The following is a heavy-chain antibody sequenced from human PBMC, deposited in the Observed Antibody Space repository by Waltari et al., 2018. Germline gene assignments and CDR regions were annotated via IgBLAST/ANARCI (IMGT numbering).Heavy chain of an antibody. D-gene: IGHD3-22*01. CDR3: ARDQWFAFDI. CDR1: GFPLSRYW. V-gene: IGHV3-7*01. Sequence: EVQLVESGGGLVQLGGSLRLSCAASGFPLSRYWMSWVRQAPGKGPEWVANIKKDGSEEYYVDSVRGRFTISRDNAKNSLYLQMNSLRPEDTAVYYCARDQWFAFDIWGQGTMVTVSS. J-gene: IGHJ3*02. CDR2: IKKDGSEE.